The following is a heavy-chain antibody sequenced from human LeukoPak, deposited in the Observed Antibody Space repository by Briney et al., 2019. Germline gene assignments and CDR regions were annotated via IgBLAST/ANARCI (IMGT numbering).Heavy chain of an antibody. CDR3: ARTSYYDILTGYYTGYYFDY. CDR2: IYPGGSDT. CDR1: GYSFTSYW. D-gene: IGHD3-9*01. Sequence: GESLKISFKGSGYSFTSYWIGWVRQMPGKGLEWMGIIYPGGSDTRYSPSFQGQVTISADKSISTAYLQWSSLKASDTAMYYCARTSYYDILTGYYTGYYFDYWGQGTLVTVSS. J-gene: IGHJ4*02. V-gene: IGHV5-51*01.